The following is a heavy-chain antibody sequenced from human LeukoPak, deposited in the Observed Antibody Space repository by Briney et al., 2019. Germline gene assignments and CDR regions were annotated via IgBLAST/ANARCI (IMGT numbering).Heavy chain of an antibody. CDR3: ARELQLLFFDY. V-gene: IGHV4-30-4*01. CDR2: IYYSGST. J-gene: IGHJ4*02. Sequence: SQTLSLTCTVSGGSISCGDYYWSWIRQPPGKGLEWIGYIYYSGSTYYNPSLKSRVTISVDTSKNQFSLKLSSVTAADTAVYYCARELQLLFFDYWGQGTLVTVSS. CDR1: GGSISCGDYY. D-gene: IGHD2-2*01.